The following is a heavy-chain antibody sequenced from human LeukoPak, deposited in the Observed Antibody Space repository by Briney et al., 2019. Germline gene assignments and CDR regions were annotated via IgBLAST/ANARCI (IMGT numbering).Heavy chain of an antibody. CDR2: IYTSGST. J-gene: IGHJ6*03. CDR3: ARDFRDSASSLVHYYYDYMDV. Sequence: PSETLSLTCTVSGGSISSYNWSWIRQPAGKGLEWIGRIYTSGSTNYNPSLKSRVTLSVDTSKNQFSVMLSSVTAADTAVYYCARDFRDSASSLVHYYYDYMDVWGKGTTVTVSS. D-gene: IGHD1-26*01. CDR1: GGSISSYN. V-gene: IGHV4-4*07.